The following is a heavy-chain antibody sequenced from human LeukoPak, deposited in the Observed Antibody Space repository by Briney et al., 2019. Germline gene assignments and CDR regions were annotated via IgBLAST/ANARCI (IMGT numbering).Heavy chain of an antibody. CDR3: AKAVGSSGYFSRDAFDI. CDR2: ISGGGSGT. CDR1: GFTFNSYA. V-gene: IGHV3-23*01. J-gene: IGHJ3*02. Sequence: GGSLRLSYAPSGFTFNSYAMSWVRQAPGKGLEWVAVISGGGSGTYYADSVRGRFTISRDNSKNTVYLQMNSLRAEDTAIYYCAKAVGSSGYFSRDAFDIWGQATMVTVSS. D-gene: IGHD3-22*01.